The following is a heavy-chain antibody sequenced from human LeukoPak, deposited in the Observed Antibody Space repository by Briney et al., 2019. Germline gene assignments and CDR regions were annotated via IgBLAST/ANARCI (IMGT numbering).Heavy chain of an antibody. CDR1: GGSISSYY. J-gene: IGHJ6*03. V-gene: IGHV4-4*07. CDR3: ARAGKDYYYYMDV. Sequence: SETLSLTCTVSGGSISSYYWSWIRQPAGKGLDWIGRIYTSGSTNYNPSLKSRVTISVDKSKNQFSLKLSSVTAADTAVYYCARAGKDYYYYMDVWGKGTTVTVSS. CDR2: IYTSGST.